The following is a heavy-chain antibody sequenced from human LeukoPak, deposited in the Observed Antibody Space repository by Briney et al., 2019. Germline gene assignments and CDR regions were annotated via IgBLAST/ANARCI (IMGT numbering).Heavy chain of an antibody. CDR1: GFTFSSYA. J-gene: IGHJ4*02. V-gene: IGHV3-23*01. CDR2: ISGSGGST. CDR3: ARGGYYYDSSGYYKKGYFDY. Sequence: PGGSLGLSCAASGFTFSSYAMSWVRQAPGKGLEWVSAISGSGGSTYYADSVKGRFTISRDNSKNTLYLQMNSLRAEDTAVYYCARGGYYYDSSGYYKKGYFDYWGQGTLVTVSS. D-gene: IGHD3-22*01.